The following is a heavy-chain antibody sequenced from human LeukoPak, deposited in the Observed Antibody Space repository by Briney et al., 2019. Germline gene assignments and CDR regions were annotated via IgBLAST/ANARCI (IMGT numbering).Heavy chain of an antibody. V-gene: IGHV4-31*03. CDR2: IYYSGST. CDR3: ARGDIVVVPAAMQARWFDP. Sequence: PSETLSLTCTVSGGSISSGGYYWSWIRQHPGKGLEWIGYIYYSGSTYYNPSLKSRVTISVDTSKNQFSLKLSSVTAADTAVYYCARGDIVVVPAAMQARWFDPWGQGTLVTVSS. D-gene: IGHD2-2*01. J-gene: IGHJ5*02. CDR1: GGSISSGGYY.